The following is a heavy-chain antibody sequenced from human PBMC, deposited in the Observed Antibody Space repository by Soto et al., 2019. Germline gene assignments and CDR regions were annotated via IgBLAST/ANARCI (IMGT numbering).Heavy chain of an antibody. J-gene: IGHJ6*02. CDR3: ARNRPITMVRGATQYYYFYGMDV. D-gene: IGHD3-10*01. V-gene: IGHV1-69*01. CDR2: IITFFGTP. Sequence: QVQLEQSGAEVKKPGSSAKVSCKASGGTFTNYAINWVRQAPGQGLEWMGGIITFFGTPNYEQKFQDRLTITADESTSTAYMELNSLRSEDTAIYYCARNRPITMVRGATQYYYFYGMDVWGQGTTVTVSS. CDR1: GGTFTNYA.